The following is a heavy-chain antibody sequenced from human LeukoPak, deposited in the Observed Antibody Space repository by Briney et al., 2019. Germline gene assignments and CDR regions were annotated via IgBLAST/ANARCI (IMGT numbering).Heavy chain of an antibody. CDR2: IYYSGST. CDR1: GGSISSGGYF. D-gene: IGHD4-17*01. V-gene: IGHV4-61*08. J-gene: IGHJ3*02. CDR3: ARLGTYGVAFEI. Sequence: PSETLSLTCTVSGGSISSGGYFWSWIRQHPGKGLEWIGYIYYSGSTNYNPSLKSRVTISVDTSKNQFSLKLSSVTAADTAMYYCARLGTYGVAFEIWGQGTMVTVSS.